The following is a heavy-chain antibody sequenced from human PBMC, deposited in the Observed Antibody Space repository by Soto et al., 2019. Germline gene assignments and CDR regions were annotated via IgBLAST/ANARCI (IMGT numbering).Heavy chain of an antibody. Sequence: ASVKVSCKASGYTFTSYGSHWVRQAPGQRLEWMGWINAANGETKYSPKFQGRVTITRDTSASTAYMELSSLRSEDTAVYYCVRRHVSATGIDWFDPWGQGTLVTVSS. CDR1: GYTFTSYG. J-gene: IGHJ5*02. V-gene: IGHV1-3*01. CDR2: INAANGET. CDR3: VRRHVSATGIDWFDP. D-gene: IGHD6-13*01.